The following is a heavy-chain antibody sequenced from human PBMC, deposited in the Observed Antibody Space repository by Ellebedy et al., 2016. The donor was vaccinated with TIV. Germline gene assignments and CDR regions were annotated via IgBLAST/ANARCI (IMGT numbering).Heavy chain of an antibody. Sequence: ASVKVSCXASGYTFSNYYIHWVRQAPGQGLEWMGLINPSGGRISYAQNFQGRVTMTRDTSTSTVYMELRSLRSEDTAVYYCARENSSSSNGAYVYWGQGTLVTVSS. D-gene: IGHD6-6*01. J-gene: IGHJ4*02. CDR3: ARENSSSSNGAYVY. CDR2: INPSGGRI. V-gene: IGHV1-46*01. CDR1: GYTFSNYY.